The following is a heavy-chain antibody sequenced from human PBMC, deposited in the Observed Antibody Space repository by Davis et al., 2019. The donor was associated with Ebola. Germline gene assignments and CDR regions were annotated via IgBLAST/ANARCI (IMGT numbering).Heavy chain of an antibody. D-gene: IGHD4-17*01. CDR1: GGSVSSGGYY. Sequence: SETLSLTCTVSGGSVSSGGYYWNWIRLSPGKRLEWIGYIDKSGSAGYNPSLESRVTISVDTSKNQFSLKLTSVTAADTAVYYCARENYGDQSFWCYHFGMDVWGQGTTVTIS. CDR2: IDKSGSA. J-gene: IGHJ6*02. V-gene: IGHV4-61*08. CDR3: ARENYGDQSFWCYHFGMDV.